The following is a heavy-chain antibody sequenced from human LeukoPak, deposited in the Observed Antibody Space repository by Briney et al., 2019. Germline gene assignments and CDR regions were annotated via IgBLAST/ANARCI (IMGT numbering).Heavy chain of an antibody. J-gene: IGHJ4*02. CDR1: GYSFTTYX. Sequence: GESLKISCKGSGYSFTTYXIGWVRQMPGKGLEXXGIIYPGDSXXXYXXXXXGXXXXSXXKSISTAYLQWSSLKASDTAMYYCARRIAVAGYYFDYWGQGTLVTVSS. CDR2: IYPGDSXX. V-gene: IGHV5-51*01. CDR3: ARRIAVAGYYFDY. D-gene: IGHD6-19*01.